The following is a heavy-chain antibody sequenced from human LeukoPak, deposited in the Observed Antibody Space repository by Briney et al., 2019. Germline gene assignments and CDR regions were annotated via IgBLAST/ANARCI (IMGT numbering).Heavy chain of an antibody. D-gene: IGHD5-18*01. CDR2: ISGSGGST. J-gene: IGHJ4*02. V-gene: IGHV3-23*01. CDR3: ARDGGYSYGYTPYYFDY. CDR1: GFTFSSYG. Sequence: GGSLRLSCAASGFTFSSYGMSWVRQAPGKGLEWVSAISGSGGSTYYADSVKGRFTISRDNAKNSLYLQMNSLRAEDTAVYYCARDGGYSYGYTPYYFDYWGQGTLVTVSS.